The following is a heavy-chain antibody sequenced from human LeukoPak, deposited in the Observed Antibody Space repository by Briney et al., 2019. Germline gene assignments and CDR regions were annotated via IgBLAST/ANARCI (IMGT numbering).Heavy chain of an antibody. Sequence: PGGSLRLSCEASGFTFRDYWMTWVRQAPGKGLEWVANVKQDGTEKFYVDSVKGRFTISRDNGKNSLYLQMNSLRVEDTAIYYCARAGVTSWADYWGQGTLVTVSS. CDR3: ARAGVTSWADY. D-gene: IGHD2-2*01. V-gene: IGHV3-7*01. CDR1: GFTFRDYW. CDR2: VKQDGTEK. J-gene: IGHJ4*02.